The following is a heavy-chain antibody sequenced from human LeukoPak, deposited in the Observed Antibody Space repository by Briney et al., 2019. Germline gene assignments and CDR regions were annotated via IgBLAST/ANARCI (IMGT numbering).Heavy chain of an antibody. CDR2: ISGYNGNT. CDR3: ARGLPPRRNYDSSGYYSYYFDY. CDR1: GYVFTGYY. Sequence: ASVKVSCKASGYVFTGYYMHWVRQAPGQGLEWMGWISGYNGNTKYAQKLQGRVTMTTDASTSTAYMELRSLRSDDTAVYYCARGLPPRRNYDSSGYYSYYFDYWGQGTLVTVSS. D-gene: IGHD3-22*01. V-gene: IGHV1-18*04. J-gene: IGHJ4*02.